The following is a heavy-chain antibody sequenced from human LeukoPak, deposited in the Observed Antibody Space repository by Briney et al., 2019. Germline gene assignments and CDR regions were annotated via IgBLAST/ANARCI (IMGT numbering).Heavy chain of an antibody. Sequence: GGSLRLSCAASGFTFTTYGMHWLRQAPGKGLEWVAVIWNDGSNKYYTDSVKGRFTISRDNSEDTLYLQMNSLRVDDTAVYYCARAVGPFDYWGQGTLVTVSS. CDR3: ARAVGPFDY. CDR1: GFTFTTYG. CDR2: IWNDGSNK. V-gene: IGHV3-33*01. J-gene: IGHJ4*02. D-gene: IGHD3-16*01.